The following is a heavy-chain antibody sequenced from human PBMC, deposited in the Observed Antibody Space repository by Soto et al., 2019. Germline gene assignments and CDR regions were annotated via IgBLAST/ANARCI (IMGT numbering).Heavy chain of an antibody. V-gene: IGHV1-69*04. J-gene: IGHJ6*03. D-gene: IGHD5-12*01. CDR2: IIPILGIA. Sequence: ASVKVSCKASGGTFSSYTISWVRQAPGQGLEWMGRIIPILGIANYAQKFQGRVTITADKSTSTAYMELSSLRSEDTAVYYCARDRLEDEYPDYYYYMDVWGKGTTVTVSS. CDR3: ARDRLEDEYPDYYYYMDV. CDR1: GGTFSSYT.